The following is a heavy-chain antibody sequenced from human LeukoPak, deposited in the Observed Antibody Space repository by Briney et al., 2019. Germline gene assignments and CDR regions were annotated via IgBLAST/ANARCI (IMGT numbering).Heavy chain of an antibody. CDR1: GFNVNSYY. CDR3: ARRYCSTCPTGHAFDL. Sequence: PGGSLRLSCAASGFNVNSYYMSWVRQAPGRGLEWVSALSSGDNTHYADSVNGRLTISRDNSKNTLYLQLNSLRAEDTAVYYCARRYCSTCPTGHAFDLWGQGTMVTVSS. D-gene: IGHD2-2*01. V-gene: IGHV3-53*01. J-gene: IGHJ3*01. CDR2: LSSGDNT.